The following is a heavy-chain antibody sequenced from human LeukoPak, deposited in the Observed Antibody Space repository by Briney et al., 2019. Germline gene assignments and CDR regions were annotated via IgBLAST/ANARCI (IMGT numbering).Heavy chain of an antibody. D-gene: IGHD1-26*01. CDR3: ARDTTIVGATLFDY. J-gene: IGHJ4*02. CDR1: GGSISSSSYY. V-gene: IGHV4-39*07. Sequence: PSETLSLTCTVSGGSISSSSYYWGWIRQPPGKGLEWIGSIYYSGSTYYNPSLKSRVTISADTSKNQFSLKLSSVTAADTAVYYCARDTTIVGATLFDYWGQGTLVTVSS. CDR2: IYYSGST.